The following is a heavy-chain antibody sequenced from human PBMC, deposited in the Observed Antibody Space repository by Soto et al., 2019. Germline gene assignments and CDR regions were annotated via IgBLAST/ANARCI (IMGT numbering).Heavy chain of an antibody. CDR2: IYYSGST. D-gene: IGHD6-13*01. J-gene: IGHJ3*02. V-gene: IGHV4-30-4*01. Sequence: SETLSLTWTVSGGSISSGDYYWSWIRQPPGKGLEWIGYIYYSGSTYYNPSLKSRVTISVDTSKNQFSLKLSSVTAADTAVYYCARDLRYSSRLPDDAFDIWGQGTMVTVSS. CDR3: ARDLRYSSRLPDDAFDI. CDR1: GGSISSGDYY.